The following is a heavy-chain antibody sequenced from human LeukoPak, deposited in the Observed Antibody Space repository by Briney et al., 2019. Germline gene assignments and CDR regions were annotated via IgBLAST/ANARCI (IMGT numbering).Heavy chain of an antibody. V-gene: IGHV3-72*01. CDR1: GFTFSDHY. Sequence: GGSLRLSCAASGFTFSDHYMDWVRQAPGKGLEWVGRTRNKANSYTTEYAASVKGRFTISRDDSKNSLYLQMNSLKTEDTAVYYYARGVYCGGDCYYWNMWGQGTLVTVSS. J-gene: IGHJ4*02. CDR3: ARGVYCGGDCYYWNM. D-gene: IGHD2-21*02. CDR2: TRNKANSYTT.